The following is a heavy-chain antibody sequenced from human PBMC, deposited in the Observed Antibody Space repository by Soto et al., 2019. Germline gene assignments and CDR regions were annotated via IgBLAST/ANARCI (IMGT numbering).Heavy chain of an antibody. Sequence: GGSLRLSCAASGFTFSSYAMSWVRQAPGKGLEWVSAISGSGGSTYYADSVKGRFTISRDNSKNTLYLQMNSLRAEDTAVYYCAKKWGYGDYLINFDYWGQGTLVTVSS. V-gene: IGHV3-23*01. CDR2: ISGSGGST. CDR1: GFTFSSYA. J-gene: IGHJ4*02. D-gene: IGHD4-17*01. CDR3: AKKWGYGDYLINFDY.